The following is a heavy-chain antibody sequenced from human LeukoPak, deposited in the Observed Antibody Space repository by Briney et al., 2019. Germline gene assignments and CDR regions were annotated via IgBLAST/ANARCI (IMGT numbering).Heavy chain of an antibody. J-gene: IGHJ6*02. CDR3: AGHLRGSLTAIYYRYGMDV. CDR2: MYYSGST. Sequence: SETLSLTCTVSGGSISSHYWSWIRQPPGKGLEWIGYMYYSGSTNYNPSLKSRVSISVDTSKYQFSLKLSSVTAADTAVYYCAGHLRGSLTAIYYRYGMDVWGQGTTVTISS. V-gene: IGHV4-59*08. D-gene: IGHD2-21*02. CDR1: GGSISSHY.